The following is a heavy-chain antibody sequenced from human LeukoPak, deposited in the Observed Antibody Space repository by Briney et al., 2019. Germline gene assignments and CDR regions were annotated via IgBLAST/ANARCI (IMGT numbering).Heavy chain of an antibody. D-gene: IGHD6-19*01. V-gene: IGHV1-46*01. CDR1: GYTFTSYY. Sequence: ASVKVSCKASGYTFTSYYMHWVRQAPGQGLEWMGLINPSGGSTSYAQKFQGRVTMTRDTSTSTVYMELSSLRSEDTAMYYCARLAVAGTWEIDYWGQGTLVTVSS. CDR2: INPSGGST. J-gene: IGHJ4*02. CDR3: ARLAVAGTWEIDY.